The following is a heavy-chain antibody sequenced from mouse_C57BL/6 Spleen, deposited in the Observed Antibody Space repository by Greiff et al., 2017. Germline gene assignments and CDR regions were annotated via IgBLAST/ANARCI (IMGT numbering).Heavy chain of an antibody. CDR1: GYTFTDYE. D-gene: IGHD1-1*01. V-gene: IGHV1-15*01. J-gene: IGHJ3*01. Sequence: QVQLKQSGAELVRPGASVTLSCKASGYTFTDYEMHWVKQTPVHGLEWIGAIDPETGGTAYTQKFKGKAILTADTSSSTAYMELRSLTSEDSAVYYCTRDYGSSYGFAYWGQGTLVTVSA. CDR2: IDPETGGT. CDR3: TRDYGSSYGFAY.